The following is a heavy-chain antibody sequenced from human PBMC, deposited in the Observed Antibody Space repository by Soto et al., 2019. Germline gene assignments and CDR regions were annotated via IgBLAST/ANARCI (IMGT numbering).Heavy chain of an antibody. D-gene: IGHD2-8*01. CDR3: ASSKASCMVYANWFAP. Sequence: PSETLSLTCTVSGGSISSYYWSWIRQPPGKGLEWIGYIYYSGSTNYNPSLKSRVTISVDTSKNQFSLKLSSVTAADTAVYYCASSKASCMVYANWFAPWGQGTLVTVSS. J-gene: IGHJ5*02. CDR2: IYYSGST. CDR1: GGSISSYY. V-gene: IGHV4-59*01.